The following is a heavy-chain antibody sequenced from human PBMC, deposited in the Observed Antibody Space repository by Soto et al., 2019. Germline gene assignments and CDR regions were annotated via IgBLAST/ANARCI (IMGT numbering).Heavy chain of an antibody. CDR2: IYYSGST. D-gene: IGHD6-19*01. J-gene: IGHJ3*02. V-gene: IGHV4-31*03. CDR3: ARGDSSGWFDAFDI. Sequence: QVQLQESGPGLVKPSQTLSLTCTVSGGSISSGGYYWSWIRQHPGKGLEWIGYIYYSGSTYYNPSLNSRVTISVDTSKNQFSLKLSSVTAADTAVYYCARGDSSGWFDAFDIWGQGTMVTVSS. CDR1: GGSISSGGYY.